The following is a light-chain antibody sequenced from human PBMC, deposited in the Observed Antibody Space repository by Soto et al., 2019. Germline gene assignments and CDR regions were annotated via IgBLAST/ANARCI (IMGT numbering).Light chain of an antibody. CDR2: GES. Sequence: IVLTHAPGTLSLSPGERATLSCRASQSVSNNYLAWYQQKPGQAPRLLIYGESNRATGIPDRLSGSGSGTDFTLTISRLEPEDFAVYYCQQYGSSGTFGQGNKVDIK. CDR1: QSVSNNY. J-gene: IGKJ1*01. CDR3: QQYGSSGT. V-gene: IGKV3-20*01.